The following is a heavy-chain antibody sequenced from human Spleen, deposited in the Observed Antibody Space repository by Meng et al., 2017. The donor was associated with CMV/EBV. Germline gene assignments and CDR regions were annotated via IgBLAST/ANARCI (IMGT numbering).Heavy chain of an antibody. CDR3: ARQEYSSSSGMDV. Sequence: SLRLSCKVSGYNFNTYWIGWVRQMPGKGLEWMGIIYPGDSDTRYSPSFQGQVTISADKSISTAYLQWSSLKASDTAMYYCARQEYSSSSGMDVWGQGTTVTVSS. V-gene: IGHV5-51*01. D-gene: IGHD6-6*01. CDR2: IYPGDSDT. J-gene: IGHJ6*02. CDR1: GYNFNTYW.